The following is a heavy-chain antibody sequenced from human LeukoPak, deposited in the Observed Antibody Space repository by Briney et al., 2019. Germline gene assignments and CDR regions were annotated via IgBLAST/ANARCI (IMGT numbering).Heavy chain of an antibody. CDR3: ARRGRTTNWGSDFDY. CDR2: INPSGGST. J-gene: IGHJ4*02. V-gene: IGHV1-46*01. Sequence: ASVKVSCKASGYTFTNYYMHWVRQAPGQGLEWMGIINPSGGSTSYAQKFQGRVTITADESTSTAYMELSSLRSEDTAVYYCARRGRTTNWGSDFDYWGQGTLVTVSS. CDR1: GYTFTNYY. D-gene: IGHD7-27*01.